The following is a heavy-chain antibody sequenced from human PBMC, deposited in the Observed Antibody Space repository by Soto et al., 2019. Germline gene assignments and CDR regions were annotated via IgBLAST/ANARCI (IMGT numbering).Heavy chain of an antibody. J-gene: IGHJ5*02. CDR2: LLRPGRST. V-gene: IGHV3-23*01. D-gene: IGHD3-16*01. CDR3: AKDAIANDGIWLMDS. Sequence: GGSLRLSCAASRFMFSDYAMTWARQAPGKELEWVSGLLRPGRSTYYADSVKGRFTISGDTSANTVYLQMDSLRAEDTAVYYCAKDAIANDGIWLMDSWGQGTVVTVSS. CDR1: RFMFSDYA.